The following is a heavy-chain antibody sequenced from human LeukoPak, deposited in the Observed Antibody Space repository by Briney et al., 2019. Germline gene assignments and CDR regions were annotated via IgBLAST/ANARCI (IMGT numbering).Heavy chain of an antibody. CDR1: GFAFSGYG. J-gene: IGHJ5*02. V-gene: IGHV3-30*12. CDR2: IAYDGSDK. D-gene: IGHD6-13*01. Sequence: PGGSLRLSCAASGFAFSGYGMHWVRQAPGKGLEWVTYIAYDGSDKFYADSVKGRFTISRDNAKNSLYLQMNSLRAEDTAVYYCARGIAAAGPRFDPWGQGTLVSVSS. CDR3: ARGIAAAGPRFDP.